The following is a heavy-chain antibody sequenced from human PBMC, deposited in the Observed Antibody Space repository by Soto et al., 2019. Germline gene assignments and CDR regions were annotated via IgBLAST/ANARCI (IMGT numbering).Heavy chain of an antibody. CDR3: AKGRSSMIVVVMDY. CDR1: GFNFDDSA. D-gene: IGHD3-22*01. J-gene: IGHJ4*02. CDR2: ITWNSGHI. Sequence: EVQLVESGGALVQPGRSLRLSWVASGFNFDDSAMNWVRQVPGKGLEWVSGITWNSGHILYADSVKGRFTISRDNAKKSLYLELNSLRPEDTALYYCAKGRSSMIVVVMDYWGQGTPVTVSS. V-gene: IGHV3-9*01.